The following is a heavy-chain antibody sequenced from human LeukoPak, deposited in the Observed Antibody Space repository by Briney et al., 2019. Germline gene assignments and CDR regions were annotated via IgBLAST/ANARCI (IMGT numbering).Heavy chain of an antibody. CDR3: ARAGDVGAVDS. CDR1: GFSFSDYW. J-gene: IGHJ4*02. CDR2: INQGGSEK. D-gene: IGHD1-26*01. Sequence: GGSLRLSCAASGFSFSDYWMSWVRLPPGKGLEWVANINQGGSEKYYVDSVKGRFTISRDNAKNSLYLQMNSLRVDDTAVFYCARAGDVGAVDSCGQGTLVTVSS. V-gene: IGHV3-7*01.